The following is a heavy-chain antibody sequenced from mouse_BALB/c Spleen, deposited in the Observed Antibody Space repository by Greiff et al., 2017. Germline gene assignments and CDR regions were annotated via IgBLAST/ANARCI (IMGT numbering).Heavy chain of an antibody. D-gene: IGHD3-1*01. J-gene: IGHJ2*01. CDR3: ARDGGDSVYFDY. Sequence: VQLQESGPGLVAPSQSLSITCTVSGFSLTSYGVHWVRQPPGKGLEWLGVIWAGGSTNYNSALMSRLSISKDNSKSQVFLKMNSLQTDDTAMYYCARDGGDSVYFDYWGQGTTLTVSS. CDR1: GFSLTSYG. V-gene: IGHV2-9*02. CDR2: IWAGGST.